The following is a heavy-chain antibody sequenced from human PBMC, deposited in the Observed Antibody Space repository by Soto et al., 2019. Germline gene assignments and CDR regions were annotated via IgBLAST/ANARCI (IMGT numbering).Heavy chain of an antibody. CDR2: IYYSGST. V-gene: IGHV4-30-4*01. CDR1: GGSISSGDYY. CDR3: ARVRDITPAGFAP. Sequence: SETLSLTCTVSGGSISSGDYYWSWIRQPPGKGLEWIGYIYYSGSTYYNPSLKSRVTISVDTSKNQFSLKLSSVTAADTAVYYCARVRDITPAGFAPWGQGSLVAVSS. J-gene: IGHJ5*02. D-gene: IGHD2-15*01.